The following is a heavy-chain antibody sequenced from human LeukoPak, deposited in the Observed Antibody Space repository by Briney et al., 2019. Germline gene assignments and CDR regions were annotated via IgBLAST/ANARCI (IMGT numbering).Heavy chain of an antibody. CDR2: IYYSGSA. J-gene: IGHJ4*02. V-gene: IGHV4-59*08. D-gene: IGHD3-3*01. CDR3: ARGPEWYYFDY. CDR1: GGSISSYY. Sequence: SETLSLTCTVSGGSISSYYWSWIRQTPGKGLEWIGYIYYSGSAIYSPSLKSRATISVDTSKNQFSLRLSSVTAADTAVYYCARGPEWYYFDYWGQGTLVTVSS.